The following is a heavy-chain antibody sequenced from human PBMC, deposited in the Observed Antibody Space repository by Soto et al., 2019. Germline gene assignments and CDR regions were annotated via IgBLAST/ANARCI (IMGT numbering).Heavy chain of an antibody. CDR3: AGGGYKYTDVFKDYFDP. CDR2: IYPGDSDV. CDR1: GYNFGSYS. Sequence: VESLKISCKASGYNFGSYSVVWVLQMPGKALEWMGIIYPGDSDVIYSPSFQGQVTISADKSISTAYLQWNSLKASDSAIYYCAGGGYKYTDVFKDYFDPWVQGTLVTVSS. D-gene: IGHD5-18*01. V-gene: IGHV5-51*01. J-gene: IGHJ5*02.